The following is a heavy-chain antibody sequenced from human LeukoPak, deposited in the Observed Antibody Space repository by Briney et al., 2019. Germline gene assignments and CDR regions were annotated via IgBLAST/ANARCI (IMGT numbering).Heavy chain of an antibody. CDR1: GGSISSGDYY. V-gene: IGHV4-30-4*01. CDR2: ISYSGST. Sequence: SETLSLTCTVSGGSISSGDYYWNWIRQPPGEGLEWIVYISYSGSTYHNPSLKSRVTISVDTSKSQFSLKLSSVTAADTAVYYCARRWNYYGQYYFDYWGQGTLATVSS. CDR3: ARRWNYYGQYYFDY. J-gene: IGHJ4*02. D-gene: IGHD1-7*01.